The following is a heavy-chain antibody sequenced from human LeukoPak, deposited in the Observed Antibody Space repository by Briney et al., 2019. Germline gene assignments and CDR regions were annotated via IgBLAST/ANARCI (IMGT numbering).Heavy chain of an antibody. Sequence: SGGSLRLSRAASGITFSTYAMTWLRQTSGKGLEWVSDISDSGGDTDYADSVKGRFTISRDSSRNTVFLQMNNLRVEDTAVYYCARLSGSTGTTSRVLHYWGQGTLVTVSA. D-gene: IGHD1-1*01. CDR1: GITFSTYA. CDR2: ISDSGGDT. CDR3: ARLSGSTGTTSRVLHY. V-gene: IGHV3-23*01. J-gene: IGHJ4*02.